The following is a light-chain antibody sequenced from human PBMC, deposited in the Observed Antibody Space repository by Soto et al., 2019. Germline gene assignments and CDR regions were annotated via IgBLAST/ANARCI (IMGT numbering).Light chain of an antibody. CDR3: QQYNSYPPS. Sequence: DIQMTQSPSTLSASVGDRVTITCRASQSISSWLAWYQQKPGKAPKLLIYKASSLESGVPSRFSGSGSGTEFTLTISSLQPDDFAPYYCQQYNSYPPSFGGGTKVEI. J-gene: IGKJ4*01. CDR1: QSISSW. V-gene: IGKV1-5*03. CDR2: KAS.